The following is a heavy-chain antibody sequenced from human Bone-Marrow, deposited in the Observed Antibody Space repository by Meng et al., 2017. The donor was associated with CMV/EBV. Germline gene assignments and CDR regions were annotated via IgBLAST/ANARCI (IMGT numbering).Heavy chain of an antibody. D-gene: IGHD3-10*01. CDR2: IYYSGST. J-gene: IGHJ4*02. CDR3: ARHIDSGSYSGFDY. CDR1: GGSINSSNYY. Sequence: SETLSLTCSVSGGSINSSNYYWGWIRQPPGKGLEWIGIIYYSGSTYYNPSLKSRVTISVDTSKNQFSLKLSSVTAADTAVYYCARHIDSGSYSGFDYWGQGTLVTVDS. V-gene: IGHV4-39*01.